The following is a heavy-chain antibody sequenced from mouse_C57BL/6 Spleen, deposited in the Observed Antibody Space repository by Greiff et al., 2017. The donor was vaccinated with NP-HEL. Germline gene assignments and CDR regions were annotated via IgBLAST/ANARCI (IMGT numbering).Heavy chain of an antibody. CDR2: IHPSDSDT. CDR1: GYTFTSYW. D-gene: IGHD2-2*01. CDR3: AIGDMVTSTWFAY. Sequence: QVQLKQPGAELVKPGASVKVSCKASGYTFTSYWMHWVKQRPGQGLEWIGRIHPSDSDTNYNQKFKGKATLTVDKSSSTAYMQLSSLTSEDSAVYYCAIGDMVTSTWFAYWGQGTLVTVSA. J-gene: IGHJ3*01. V-gene: IGHV1-74*01.